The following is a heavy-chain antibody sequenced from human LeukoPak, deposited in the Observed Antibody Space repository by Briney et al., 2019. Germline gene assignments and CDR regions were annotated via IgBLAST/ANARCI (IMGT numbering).Heavy chain of an antibody. CDR2: IYYSGST. CDR3: ARTPASIVLMVYATDDY. CDR1: GGSISSSSYY. D-gene: IGHD2-8*01. V-gene: IGHV4-39*01. J-gene: IGHJ4*02. Sequence: PSETLSLTCTVSGGSISSSSYYWGWIRQPPGKGLEWFGSIYYSGSTYYNPSLKSRVTISVDTSKNQFPLKLSPVTAAATAVYYWARTPASIVLMVYATDDYWGQGTLVTVSS.